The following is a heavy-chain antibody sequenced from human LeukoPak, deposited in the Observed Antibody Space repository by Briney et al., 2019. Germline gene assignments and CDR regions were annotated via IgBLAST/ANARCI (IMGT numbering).Heavy chain of an antibody. D-gene: IGHD5-24*01. CDR2: INHSGST. V-gene: IGHV4-34*01. Sequence: SETLSLTCAVYGGSFSGYYWSWIRQPPGKGLEWIGEINHSGSTNYNPSLKSRVTISVDTSKNQFSLKLSSVTAADTAVYYCARGRGRDGYSYFNAVNYYYYYYMDVWGKGTTVTVSS. CDR1: GGSFSGYY. CDR3: ARGRGRDGYSYFNAVNYYYYYYMDV. J-gene: IGHJ6*03.